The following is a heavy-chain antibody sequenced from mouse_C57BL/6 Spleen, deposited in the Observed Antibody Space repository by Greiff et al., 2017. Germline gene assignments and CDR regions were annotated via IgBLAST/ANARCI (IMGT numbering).Heavy chain of an antibody. V-gene: IGHV5-9-1*02. CDR2: ISSGGDYI. J-gene: IGHJ2*01. CDR3: TRVDYDYLGC. CDR1: GFTFSSYA. Sequence: EVQLLESGEGLVKPGGSLKLSCAASGFTFSSYAMSWVRQTPEKRLEWVAYISSGGDYIYYADTVKGRFTLSRDNARNTRYLQMRSLKSEDTAVYYCTRVDYDYLGCWGKGTTLTVAS. D-gene: IGHD2-4*01.